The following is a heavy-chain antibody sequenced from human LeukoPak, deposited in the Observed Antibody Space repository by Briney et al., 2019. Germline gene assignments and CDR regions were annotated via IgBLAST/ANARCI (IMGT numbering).Heavy chain of an antibody. CDR1: GFTFSSYA. CDR3: AFPHYYGSGSWKIYYYGMDV. Sequence: GGSLRLSCAASGFTFSSYAMHWVRQAPGKGLEWVAVISYDGSNKYYADSVKGRFTISRDNSKNTPYLQMNSLRAEDTAVYYCAFPHYYGSGSWKIYYYGMDVWGQGTTVTVSS. J-gene: IGHJ6*02. D-gene: IGHD3-10*01. CDR2: ISYDGSNK. V-gene: IGHV3-30-3*01.